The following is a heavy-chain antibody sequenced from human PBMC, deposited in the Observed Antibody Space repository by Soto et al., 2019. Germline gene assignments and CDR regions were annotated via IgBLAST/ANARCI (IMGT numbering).Heavy chain of an antibody. CDR1: GFTFRNYA. CDR3: ARALLMDVPYYYYYGMDV. CDR2: ISYDGSNK. Sequence: QVQVVESGGDVVQPGKSLRLSCAASGFTFRNYAMHWVRQAPGKGLEWVAVISYDGSNKYSADSVKGRFTISRDDSKNTLYLQMNSLRGEDTAVYYCARALLMDVPYYYYYGMDVWGQGTTVTVS. J-gene: IGHJ6*02. D-gene: IGHD2-8*01. V-gene: IGHV3-30-3*01.